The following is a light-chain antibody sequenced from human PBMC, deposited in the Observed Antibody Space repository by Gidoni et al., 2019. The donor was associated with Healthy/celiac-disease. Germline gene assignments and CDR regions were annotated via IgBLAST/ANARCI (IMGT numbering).Light chain of an antibody. CDR2: AAS. CDR1: QSISSY. CDR3: QQSYSTPGYT. J-gene: IGKJ2*01. V-gene: IGKV1-39*01. Sequence: IQTAQSPSSLSASVEDRVTITCRASQSISSYLNWYQQKPGKAPNLLIYAASSLQSGVPSRFSGSGSGTDFTLTISSLQPEDFATYYCQQSYSTPGYTFGQGTKLEIK.